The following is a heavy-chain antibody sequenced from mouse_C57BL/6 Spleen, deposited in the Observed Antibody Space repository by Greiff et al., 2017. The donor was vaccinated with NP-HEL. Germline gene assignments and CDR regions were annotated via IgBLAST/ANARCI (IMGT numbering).Heavy chain of an antibody. J-gene: IGHJ4*01. CDR3: AREDNAYAMDY. Sequence: QVQLQQPGAELVRPGSSVKLSCKASGYTFTSYWMDWVKQRPGQGLEWIGNIYPSDSETHYNQKFKDKATLTVDKSSSTAYMQLSSLTSEDSAVYYCAREDNAYAMDYWGKGTSVTVSS. V-gene: IGHV1-61*01. CDR1: GYTFTSYW. CDR2: IYPSDSET. D-gene: IGHD3-3*01.